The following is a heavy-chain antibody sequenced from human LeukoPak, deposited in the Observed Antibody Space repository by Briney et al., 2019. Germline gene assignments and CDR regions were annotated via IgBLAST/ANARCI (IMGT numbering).Heavy chain of an antibody. CDR2: IDPSGGRT. D-gene: IGHD3-10*01. V-gene: IGHV1-46*01. CDR1: GYTFTTYH. Sequence: ASVKVSCKASGYTFTTYHMHWVRQAPWQGLEWMGTIDPSGGRTAYAQKFQGRVTVTRDTSTSTVYMELSSLRSEDTAVYYCARPAPTGVDAFDTWGQGTLVTVSS. J-gene: IGHJ3*02. CDR3: ARPAPTGVDAFDT.